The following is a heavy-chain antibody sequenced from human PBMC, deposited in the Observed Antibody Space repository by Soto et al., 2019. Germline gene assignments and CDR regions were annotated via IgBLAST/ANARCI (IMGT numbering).Heavy chain of an antibody. CDR3: ARGLATLPVFAFDV. J-gene: IGHJ3*01. D-gene: IGHD6-6*01. CDR1: GISLSTSGVG. CDR2: IYWNDDK. Sequence: QITVKGSGPTLVNPTQTLTLTCSLSGISLSTSGVGLGWIRQTPGKALEWLALIYWNDDKHYSPSLKSRLTISEDTSKNQAVLTMTNMDPVDTATYYCARGLATLPVFAFDVWGQGTVVTVSS. V-gene: IGHV2-5*01.